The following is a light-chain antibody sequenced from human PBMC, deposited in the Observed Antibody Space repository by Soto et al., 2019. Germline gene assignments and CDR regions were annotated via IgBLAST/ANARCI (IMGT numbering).Light chain of an antibody. CDR1: QSVSSY. CDR2: DAS. CDR3: QQRSNWPIT. J-gene: IGKJ5*01. Sequence: EIVLTQSPATLSLSPGERATLSCRASQSVSSYLAWYQQKPGQAPRLLIYDASNMATGIPARFSGSGSGTDFTLTISSLEPEDFTVYYCQQRSNWPITCGQGTRLEIK. V-gene: IGKV3-11*01.